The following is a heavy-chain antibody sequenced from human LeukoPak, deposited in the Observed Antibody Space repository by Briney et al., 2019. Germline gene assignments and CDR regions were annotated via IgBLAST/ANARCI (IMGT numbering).Heavy chain of an antibody. Sequence: GGSLRLSCAASGFTVSSNYMSWVRQAPGKGLEWVSVIYSGGSTYYADSVKGRFTISRDNAKNSLYLQMNSLRAEDTALYYCGKDISAGGMDVWGQGTTVTVSS. CDR2: IYSGGST. CDR1: GFTVSSNY. CDR3: GKDISAGGMDV. J-gene: IGHJ6*02. D-gene: IGHD3-10*01. V-gene: IGHV3-53*05.